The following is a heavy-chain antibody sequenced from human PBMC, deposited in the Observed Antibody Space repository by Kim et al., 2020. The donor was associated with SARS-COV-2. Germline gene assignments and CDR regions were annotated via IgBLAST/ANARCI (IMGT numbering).Heavy chain of an antibody. V-gene: IGHV3-9*01. J-gene: IGHJ6*02. CDR2: ISWNSGSI. CDR1: GFTFDDYA. CDR3: AKDSAELYSSSWAPRYYYGMDV. Sequence: LRLSCAASGFTFDDYAMHWVRQAPGKGLEWVSGISWNSGSIGYADSVKGRFTISRDNAKNSLYLQMNSLRAEDTALYYCAKDSAELYSSSWAPRYYYGMDVWGQGTTVTVSS. D-gene: IGHD6-13*01.